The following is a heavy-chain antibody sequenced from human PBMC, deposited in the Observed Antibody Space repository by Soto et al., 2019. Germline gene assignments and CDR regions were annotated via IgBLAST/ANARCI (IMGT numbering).Heavy chain of an antibody. J-gene: IGHJ6*02. CDR1: GYTFTSYA. D-gene: IGHD6-13*01. V-gene: IGHV1-3*01. CDR2: INAGNGNT. CDR3: ARGEDSSSWYGGFHYYYYGMDV. Sequence: ASVKVSCKASGYTFTSYAMHWVRQAPGQRLEWMGWINAGNGNTEYSQKFQGRVTITRDTSASTAYMELSSLRSEDTAVYYCARGEDSSSWYGGFHYYYYGMDVWGQGTTVTV.